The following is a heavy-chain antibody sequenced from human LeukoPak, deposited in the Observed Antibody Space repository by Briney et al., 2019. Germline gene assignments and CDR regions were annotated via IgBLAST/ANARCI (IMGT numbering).Heavy chain of an antibody. D-gene: IGHD6-13*01. CDR1: GFTFSSYA. Sequence: GGSLRLSCAASGFTFSSYAMSWVRQAPEKGLEWVSAISGSGGSTYYADSVKGRFTISGDNSKNTLYLQMNSLRAEDTAVYYCAKPIAAAGTRSYYFDYWGQGTLVTVSS. CDR2: ISGSGGST. V-gene: IGHV3-23*01. J-gene: IGHJ4*02. CDR3: AKPIAAAGTRSYYFDY.